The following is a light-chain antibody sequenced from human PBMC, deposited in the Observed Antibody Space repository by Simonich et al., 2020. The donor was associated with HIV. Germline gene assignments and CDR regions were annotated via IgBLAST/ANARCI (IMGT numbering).Light chain of an antibody. CDR1: QSLLHSNGYNY. Sequence: DIVMTQSPLSLPVTPGEPASISCRSSQSLLHSNGYNYLDWFLQKPGQSPQLLIYEVSSLFSGVTDRFTGSGSGTDFTLKISRVEAEDVGVYYCMQGIQSPKTFGQGTKLEI. J-gene: IGKJ2*01. CDR2: EVS. CDR3: MQGIQSPKT. V-gene: IGKV2-29*02.